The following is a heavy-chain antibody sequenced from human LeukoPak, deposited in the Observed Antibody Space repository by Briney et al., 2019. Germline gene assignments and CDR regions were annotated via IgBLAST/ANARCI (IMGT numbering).Heavy chain of an antibody. Sequence: SETLSLTCTVSGGSISSGSYYWSWIRQPAGKGLEWIGRIYTSGSTNYNPSLKSRVTISVDTSKNQFSLKLSSVTAADTAVYYCARGGSVIGDFDYWGQETLVTVSS. CDR3: ARGGSVIGDFDY. CDR1: GGSISSGSYY. CDR2: IYTSGST. D-gene: IGHD3-22*01. J-gene: IGHJ4*02. V-gene: IGHV4-61*02.